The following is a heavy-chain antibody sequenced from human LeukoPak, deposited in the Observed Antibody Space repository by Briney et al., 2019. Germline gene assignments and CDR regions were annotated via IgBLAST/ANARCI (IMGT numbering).Heavy chain of an antibody. CDR2: IIPIFGTA. J-gene: IGHJ4*02. CDR3: ARTNLDCKNGVCYDY. D-gene: IGHD2-8*01. Sequence: SVKVSCKASGGTFSSYAISWVRQAPGQGLEWMGGIIPIFGTANYAQKFQGRVTITTDESTSTAYMELSSLRSDDTAVYYCARTNLDCKNGVCYDYWGQGTPVTVSS. CDR1: GGTFSSYA. V-gene: IGHV1-69*05.